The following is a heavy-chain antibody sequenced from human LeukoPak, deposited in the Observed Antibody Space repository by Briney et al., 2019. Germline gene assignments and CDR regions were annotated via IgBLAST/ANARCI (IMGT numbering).Heavy chain of an antibody. V-gene: IGHV3-33*01. CDR2: IWYDGSNK. CDR3: AREDLGYCSSTSCYYDY. J-gene: IGHJ4*02. D-gene: IGHD2-2*01. Sequence: GGSLSLSSAASGFTFSSYGMHWVRQAPGKGLEWEAVIWYDGSNKYYADSVKGRFAISRDNSKNTLYLQMNSLRAEDTAVYYCAREDLGYCSSTSCYYDYWGQGTLVTVSS. CDR1: GFTFSSYG.